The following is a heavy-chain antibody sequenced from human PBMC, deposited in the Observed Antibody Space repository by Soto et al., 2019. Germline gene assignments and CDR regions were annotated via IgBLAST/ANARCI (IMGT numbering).Heavy chain of an antibody. CDR3: AKAVRFLEWSAAFDY. Sequence: VGSLRLSCAASGFTFSSYAMSWVRQAPGKGLEWVSAISGSGGSTYYADSVKGRFTISRDNSKNTLYLQMNSLRAEDTAVYYCAKAVRFLEWSAAFDYWGQGTLVTVSS. J-gene: IGHJ4*02. CDR1: GFTFSSYA. CDR2: ISGSGGST. D-gene: IGHD3-3*01. V-gene: IGHV3-23*01.